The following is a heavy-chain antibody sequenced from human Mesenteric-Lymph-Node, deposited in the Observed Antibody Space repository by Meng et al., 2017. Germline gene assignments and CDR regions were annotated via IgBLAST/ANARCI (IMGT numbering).Heavy chain of an antibody. CDR2: ISSSSRYI. V-gene: IGHV3-21*01. J-gene: IGHJ3*02. CDR1: GFTCSSNS. D-gene: IGHD3-10*01. CDR3: ARDPGFGAFDI. Sequence: GGSLRPSCAASGFTCSSNSMNWVRQAPGDGLEWVSYISSSSRYIYYADSVKGRFTISRDNAKNSLYLQMNRLGAEDTAVYYCARDPGFGAFDIWGQGTKVTVSS.